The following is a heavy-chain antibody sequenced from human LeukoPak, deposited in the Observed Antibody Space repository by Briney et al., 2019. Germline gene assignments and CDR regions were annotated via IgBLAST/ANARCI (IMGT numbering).Heavy chain of an antibody. CDR2: IGTDGSSE. CDR3: ARAGTYSGYKVFDT. D-gene: IGHD5-12*01. Sequence: GGSLRLSCAASRFIFSNYYMSWIRQPPGKGLEWIANIGTDGSSENYADSAKGRFTISRDNARNSLFLQMSSLRVEDTAVYFCARAGTYSGYKVFDTWGQGTLVTVAS. V-gene: IGHV3-11*01. J-gene: IGHJ5*02. CDR1: RFIFSNYY.